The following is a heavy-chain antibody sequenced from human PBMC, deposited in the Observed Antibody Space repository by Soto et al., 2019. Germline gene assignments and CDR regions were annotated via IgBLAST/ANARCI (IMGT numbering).Heavy chain of an antibody. V-gene: IGHV1-69*04. D-gene: IGHD1-26*01. CDR2: IIPILGIA. Sequence: AASVKVSCKASGGTFSSYIISWLRHAPGQGLEWMGRIIPILGIANYAQKFQGRVTITADESTSTAYMELGSLRSEDTAVYYCAREGVVGATYIGYYYGMDVWGQGTTVTVSS. CDR1: GGTFSSYI. CDR3: AREGVVGATYIGYYYGMDV. J-gene: IGHJ6*02.